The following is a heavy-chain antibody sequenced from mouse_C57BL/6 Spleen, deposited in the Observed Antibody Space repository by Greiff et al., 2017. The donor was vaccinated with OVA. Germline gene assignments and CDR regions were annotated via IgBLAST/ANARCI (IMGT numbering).Heavy chain of an antibody. CDR1: GYAFTNYL. CDR2: INPGSGGT. Sequence: VQLQQSGAELVRPGTSVKVSCKASGYAFTNYLMEWVKQRPGQGLEWIGVINPGSGGTNYNEKFKGKGKLTADKSSSTAYMQLSSLTSEDSAVYFGARRGGSSYVYYFDYWGQGTTLTVSS. D-gene: IGHD1-1*01. V-gene: IGHV1-54*01. J-gene: IGHJ2*01. CDR3: ARRGGSSYVYYFDY.